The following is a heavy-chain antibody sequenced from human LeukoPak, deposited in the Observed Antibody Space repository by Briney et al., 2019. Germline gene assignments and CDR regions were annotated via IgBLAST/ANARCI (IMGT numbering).Heavy chain of an antibody. Sequence: SETLSLTCTVSGGSISSHYWSWIRQPPGKGLEGIGYIYYSGSTNYNPSLKRRITISVATSKNHFSLKLSSVPAAATAVYYCARVPEGDDFWSGYYPFHWFDPWGQGTLVTVSS. CDR1: GGSISSHY. CDR2: IYYSGST. D-gene: IGHD3-3*01. V-gene: IGHV4-59*11. CDR3: ARVPEGDDFWSGYYPFHWFDP. J-gene: IGHJ5*02.